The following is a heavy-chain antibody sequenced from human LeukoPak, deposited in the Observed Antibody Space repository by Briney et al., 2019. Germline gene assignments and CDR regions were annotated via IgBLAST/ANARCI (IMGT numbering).Heavy chain of an antibody. CDR3: ARTKDTAMVRGFDY. J-gene: IGHJ4*02. D-gene: IGHD5-18*01. V-gene: IGHV4-39*07. CDR2: IYYSGST. CDR1: GGSISSVSYY. Sequence: SETLSLTCTVSGGSISSVSYYWGWIRQPPGRGLEWIGSIYYSGSTYYNPSLKSRVTISVDTSKNQFSLKLSSVTAADTAVYYCARTKDTAMVRGFDYWGQGTLVTVSS.